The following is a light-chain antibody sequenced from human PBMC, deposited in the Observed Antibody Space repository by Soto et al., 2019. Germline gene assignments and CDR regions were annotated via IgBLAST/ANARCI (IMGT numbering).Light chain of an antibody. J-gene: IGKJ5*01. Sequence: EIVLTQSPATLSLSPGERATVSCRASQSVSSYLAFYQQKPGQAPRLIIDAASNAASGIPARFSGSGSGTVFTITINRLEHEDFVVYYRQRSSNWITFGQGTRLEIK. CDR2: AAS. CDR3: QRSSNWIT. V-gene: IGKV3-11*01. CDR1: QSVSSY.